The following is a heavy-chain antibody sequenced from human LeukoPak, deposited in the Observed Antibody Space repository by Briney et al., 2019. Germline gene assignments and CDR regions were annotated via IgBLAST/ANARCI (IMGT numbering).Heavy chain of an antibody. CDR3: ARDDSYYYDSAPGP. Sequence: PSQTLSLTCTVSGGSISSGDYYWSWIRQPPGKGLEWIGYIYYSGSTYYNPSLKSRVTISVDTSKNQFSLKLSSVTAADTAVYYCARDDSYYYDSAPGPWGQGTLVIVSS. CDR2: IYYSGST. V-gene: IGHV4-30-4*01. CDR1: GGSISSGDYY. J-gene: IGHJ5*02. D-gene: IGHD3-22*01.